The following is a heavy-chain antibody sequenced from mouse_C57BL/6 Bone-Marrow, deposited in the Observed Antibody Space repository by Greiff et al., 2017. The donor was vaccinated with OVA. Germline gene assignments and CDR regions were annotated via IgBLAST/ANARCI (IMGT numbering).Heavy chain of an antibody. V-gene: IGHV1-80*01. J-gene: IGHJ1*03. D-gene: IGHD1-1*01. CDR2: IYPGDGDT. CDR1: GYAFSSYW. CDR3: ARSHDGSSHWYFDV. Sequence: QVQLQQSGAELVKPGASVKISCKASGYAFSSYWMNWVKQRPGKGLEWIGQIYPGDGDTNYNGKFKGKATLTADKSSSTAYMQLSSLTSEDSAVYFCARSHDGSSHWYFDVWGTGTTVTVSS.